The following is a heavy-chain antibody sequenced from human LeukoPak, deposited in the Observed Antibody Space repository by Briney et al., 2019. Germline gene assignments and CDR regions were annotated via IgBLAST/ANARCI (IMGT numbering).Heavy chain of an antibody. D-gene: IGHD4-17*01. CDR2: IYHDGST. V-gene: IGHV4-39*07. CDR1: GDSITITNYY. Sequence: SETLSLTCTVSGDSITITNYYWGWIRQPPGKGLEWVGNIYHDGSTYYNPSLKSRVSISVDTSKNQFSLKLTSVTAADTAIYYCARVPDYGDYLGAWYFDLWGRGTLVTVSS. J-gene: IGHJ2*01. CDR3: ARVPDYGDYLGAWYFDL.